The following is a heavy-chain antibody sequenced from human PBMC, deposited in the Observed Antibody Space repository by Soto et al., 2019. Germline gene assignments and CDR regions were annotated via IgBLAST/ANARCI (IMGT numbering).Heavy chain of an antibody. J-gene: IGHJ6*02. CDR3: AKVPRISIFGVVTGHYGMDV. CDR2: ISGSGSST. Sequence: GGSLRLSCAASGFTFSSYAMSWVRQAPGKGLEWVSAISGSGSSTYYADSVKGRFTISRDNSKNTLYLQMNSLRAEDTAVYYCAKVPRISIFGVVTGHYGMDVWGQGTTVTVSS. CDR1: GFTFSSYA. V-gene: IGHV3-23*01. D-gene: IGHD3-3*01.